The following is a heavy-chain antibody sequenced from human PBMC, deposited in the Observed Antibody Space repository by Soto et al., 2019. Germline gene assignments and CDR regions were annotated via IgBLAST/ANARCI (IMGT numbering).Heavy chain of an antibody. V-gene: IGHV3-30*18. CDR3: AKTLRRRITIFGVVYHNPSYYGMDV. J-gene: IGHJ6*02. Sequence: QAGGSLRLSCAASGFTFSSYGMHWVRQAPGKGLEWVAVISYDGSNKYYADSVKGRFTISRDNSKNTLYLQMSSLRAEDTAVYYCAKTLRRRITIFGVVYHNPSYYGMDVWGQGTTVTVSS. CDR2: ISYDGSNK. CDR1: GFTFSSYG. D-gene: IGHD3-3*01.